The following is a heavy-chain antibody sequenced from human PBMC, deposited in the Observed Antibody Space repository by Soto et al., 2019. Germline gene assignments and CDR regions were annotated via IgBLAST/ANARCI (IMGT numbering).Heavy chain of an antibody. D-gene: IGHD3-9*01. CDR3: ARWAAYDVLTGFSHRAFDP. Sequence: SETLSLTCTVSGGSLSNYYWSWIRQPPGKGLEWIGYLFSSGSTNYNPSLKSRVTISIDTSKYQFSLKLNSVTAADPAVYYCARWAAYDVLTGFSHRAFDPWGQGTLVTVSS. CDR2: LFSSGST. J-gene: IGHJ5*02. CDR1: GGSLSNYY. V-gene: IGHV4-59*08.